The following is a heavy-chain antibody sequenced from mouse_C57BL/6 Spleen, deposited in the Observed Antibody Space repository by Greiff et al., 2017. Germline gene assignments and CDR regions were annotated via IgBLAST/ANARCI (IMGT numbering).Heavy chain of an antibody. J-gene: IGHJ3*01. CDR1: GYTFTSYW. D-gene: IGHD1-1*01. CDR3: ARWDGSRGWFAY. V-gene: IGHV1-61*01. CDR2: IYPSDSET. Sequence: QVQLQQPGAELVRPGSSVTLSCKASGYTFTSYWMDWVKQRPGQGLEWIGNIYPSDSETHYNQKFKDKATLTVDKSSSTAYMQLSSLTSEDSEFYYCARWDGSRGWFAYWGQGTLVTVSA.